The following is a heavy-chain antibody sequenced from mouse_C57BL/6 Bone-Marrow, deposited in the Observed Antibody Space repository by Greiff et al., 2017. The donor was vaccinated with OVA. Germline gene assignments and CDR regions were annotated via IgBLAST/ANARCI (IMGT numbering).Heavy chain of an antibody. CDR1: GFTFSSYA. CDR3: ASEGFAY. V-gene: IGHV5-4*03. J-gene: IGHJ3*01. Sequence: EVKLVESGGGLVKPGGSLKLSCAASGFTFSSYAMSWVRQTPEKRLEWVATISDGGSYTYYPDNVKGRFTISRDNAKNNLYLQMGNLKSEDTAMYYCASEGFAYWGQGTLVTVSA. CDR2: ISDGGSYT.